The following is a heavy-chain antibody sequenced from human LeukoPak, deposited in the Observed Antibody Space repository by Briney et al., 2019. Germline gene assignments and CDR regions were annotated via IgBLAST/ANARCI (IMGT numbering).Heavy chain of an antibody. Sequence: PGGSLRLSCAASGFTFSSYWMSWVRQAPGKGLEWVANIKQDGSEKYYVDSVKGRFTISRDNAKNSLYLQMNSLRAEDTAVYYCARGSIRGTMVRGVMVYYYGMDVWGQGTTVTVSS. CDR2: IKQDGSEK. D-gene: IGHD3-10*01. CDR1: GFTFSSYW. V-gene: IGHV3-7*03. J-gene: IGHJ6*02. CDR3: ARGSIRGTMVRGVMVYYYGMDV.